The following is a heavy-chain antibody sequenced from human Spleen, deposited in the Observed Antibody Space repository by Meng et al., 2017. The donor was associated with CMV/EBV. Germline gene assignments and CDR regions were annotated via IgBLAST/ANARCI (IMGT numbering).Heavy chain of an antibody. J-gene: IGHJ3*02. D-gene: IGHD6-19*01. CDR1: SVSSGTYY. CDR2: KYYNGNI. V-gene: IGHV4-61*01. Sequence: SVSSGTYYWSWIRQPPGKGLEYIGHKYYNGNINYNPSLKSRVTILADTSKNQFSLKLSSVTAADTAVYYCAGSHSSGWYGLLDAFDIWGHGTMVTVSS. CDR3: AGSHSSGWYGLLDAFDI.